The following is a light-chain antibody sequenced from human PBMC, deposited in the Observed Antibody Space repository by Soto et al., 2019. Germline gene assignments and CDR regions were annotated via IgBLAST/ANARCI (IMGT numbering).Light chain of an antibody. CDR3: QQYYTTPWT. J-gene: IGKJ1*01. Sequence: DIVMTQSPDSLAVSLGGRATINCKSSQSVLYSSNNKNYLAWYQQKPGQPPKALIYWASTRESGVPDRFSGSGSGTDFPLTISSLQAEDVAVYYCQQYYTTPWTFGQGTKVEIK. V-gene: IGKV4-1*01. CDR1: QSVLYSSNNKNY. CDR2: WAS.